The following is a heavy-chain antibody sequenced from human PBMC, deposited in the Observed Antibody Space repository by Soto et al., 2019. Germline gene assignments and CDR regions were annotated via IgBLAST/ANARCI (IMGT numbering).Heavy chain of an antibody. V-gene: IGHV4-31*03. Sequence: SETLSLTCTVSGGSISSGGYYWSWIRQHPGKGLEWIGYIYYSGSTYYNPSLKSRVTISVDTSKNQFSLKLSSVTAADTAVYYCARGSQSAYYYDSSGYYDYWGQGTLVTVSS. CDR3: ARGSQSAYYYDSSGYYDY. CDR1: GGSISSGGYY. D-gene: IGHD3-22*01. J-gene: IGHJ4*02. CDR2: IYYSGST.